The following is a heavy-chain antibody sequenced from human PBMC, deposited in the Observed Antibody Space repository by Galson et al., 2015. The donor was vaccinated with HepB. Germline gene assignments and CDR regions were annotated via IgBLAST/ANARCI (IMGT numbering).Heavy chain of an antibody. CDR3: AKISGFCGGDCPWSCDL. CDR1: GFTFSSYA. V-gene: IGHV3-30*18. CDR2: ISYDGSNK. D-gene: IGHD2-21*02. Sequence: SLRLSCAASGFTFSSYAMHWVRQAPGKGLEWVAVISYDGSNKYYADSVKGRFTISRDNSKNTLYLQMNSLRAEDTAVYYCAKISGFCGGDCPWSCDLWGRGTLVTVYS. J-gene: IGHJ2*01.